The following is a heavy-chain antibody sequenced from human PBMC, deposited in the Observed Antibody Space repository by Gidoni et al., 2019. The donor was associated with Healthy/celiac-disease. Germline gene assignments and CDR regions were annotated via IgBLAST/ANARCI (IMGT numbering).Heavy chain of an antibody. CDR2: ISSSSSTI. Sequence: EVQRVESGGGVVQTRGYLRLSCAASGFTFSSYSMNWVRQAPGKGLDWVSYISSSSSTIYYADSVKGRFTISRDNAKNSLYLQMTSLRDEDTAVYYCASPYGDYVYGMDVWGQGTTVTVSS. CDR1: GFTFSSYS. V-gene: IGHV3-48*02. D-gene: IGHD4-17*01. CDR3: ASPYGDYVYGMDV. J-gene: IGHJ6*02.